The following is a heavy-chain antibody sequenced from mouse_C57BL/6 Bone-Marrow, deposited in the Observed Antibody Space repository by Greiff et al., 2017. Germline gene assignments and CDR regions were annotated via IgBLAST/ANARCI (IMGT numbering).Heavy chain of an antibody. CDR3: ARHKGLRRGGYFDD. CDR2: ISNLAYSI. Sequence: EVKLMESGGGLVQPGGSLKLSCAASGFTFSDYGMAWVRQAPRKGPAWVAFISNLAYSIYYADTVTGRFTISRENAKNTLYLEMSSLRSEDTAMYYCARHKGLRRGGYFDDWGQGTTLTVSS. V-gene: IGHV5-15*01. J-gene: IGHJ2*01. D-gene: IGHD2-4*01. CDR1: GFTFSDYG.